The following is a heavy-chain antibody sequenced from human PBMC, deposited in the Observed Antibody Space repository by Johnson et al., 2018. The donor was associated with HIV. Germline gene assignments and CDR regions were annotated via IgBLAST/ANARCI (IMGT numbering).Heavy chain of an antibody. CDR1: GFTFSTYG. CDR2: MWYDGSNK. CDR3: AKDQYGSGSYDKGNAFDI. J-gene: IGHJ3*02. D-gene: IGHD3-10*01. V-gene: IGHV3-33*06. Sequence: QVQLVESGGGLVQPGRSLRLSCAASGFTFSTYGMHWVRQAPGKGLEWVAVMWYDGSNKYYADSVKGRFTISRDISKNTLYLQMNSLRAEDTAVYYCAKDQYGSGSYDKGNAFDIWGQGTMVTVSS.